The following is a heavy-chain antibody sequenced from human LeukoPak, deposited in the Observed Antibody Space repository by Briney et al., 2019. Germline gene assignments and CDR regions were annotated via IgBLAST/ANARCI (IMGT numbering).Heavy chain of an antibody. CDR3: IAGTASLDC. Sequence: GASVRLSCTASGFTFTSYWMHWVRQAPGQGLEWIARINADDGNTAYAEKVQGRFTMTTDTATSTAYMEMRSLRADDTAVYYCIAGTASLDCWGQGTLVTVSS. D-gene: IGHD1-7*01. V-gene: IGHV1-18*04. CDR2: INADDGNT. J-gene: IGHJ4*02. CDR1: GFTFTSYW.